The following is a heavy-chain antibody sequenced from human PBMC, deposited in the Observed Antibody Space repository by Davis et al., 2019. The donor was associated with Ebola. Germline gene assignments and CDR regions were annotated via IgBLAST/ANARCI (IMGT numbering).Heavy chain of an antibody. CDR2: FYYTGST. CDR1: GGSISSYH. V-gene: IGHV4-59*01. J-gene: IGHJ3*02. CDR3: AKEGGDGYADGAFDI. Sequence: SVTLSLTCTVSGGSISSYHWTWIRLPPSKGLVSTGSFYYTGSTNYNPSLKSRVTMSVDTSQNHFSLKLSSVPAADTAVYYCAKEGGDGYADGAFDIVGQGTMVTVSS. D-gene: IGHD5-24*01.